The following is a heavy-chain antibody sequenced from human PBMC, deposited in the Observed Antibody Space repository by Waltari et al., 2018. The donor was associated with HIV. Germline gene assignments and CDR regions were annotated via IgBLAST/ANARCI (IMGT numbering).Heavy chain of an antibody. Sequence: QVQLVQSGAEVKKPGASVKVSCKASGYTFTGYYMHWVRQAPGQGLEWMGWINPNSGGTNYAQKFQGWVTMTRDTSISTAYMELSRLRSDDTAVYYCATALNQLLYGDFAFDIWGQGTMVSVSS. D-gene: IGHD2-2*02. CDR1: GYTFTGYY. CDR3: ATALNQLLYGDFAFDI. V-gene: IGHV1-2*04. CDR2: INPNSGGT. J-gene: IGHJ3*02.